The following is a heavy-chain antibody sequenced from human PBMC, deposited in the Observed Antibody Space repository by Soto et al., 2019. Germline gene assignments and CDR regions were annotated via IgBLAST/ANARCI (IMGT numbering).Heavy chain of an antibody. CDR2: ISAYNGNP. J-gene: IGHJ5*02. D-gene: IGHD3-10*01. V-gene: IGHV1-18*01. CDR1: GYTFTSYG. CDR3: ARDADYYYGSWSDYRFDP. Sequence: VQLVQSGAEVKKPGASVKVSCKASGYTFTSYGISWVRQAPGQGLEWMGWISAYNGNPNYAQTLQGRVTMTTDTSSSTAYMLLRSLRSDDTAVYYCARDADYYYGSWSDYRFDPWCQGTLLTVAS.